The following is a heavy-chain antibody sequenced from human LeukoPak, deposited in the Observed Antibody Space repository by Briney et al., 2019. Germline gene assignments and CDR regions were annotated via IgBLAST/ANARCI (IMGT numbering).Heavy chain of an antibody. CDR3: AKPGGVVPEGSFQH. Sequence: GGSLRLSCAASGFTLSSYGMHWVRQAPGKGLEWVAVISYDGSNKYYADSVKGRFTISRDNSKNTLYLQMNSLRAEDTAVYYCAKPGGVVPEGSFQHWGQGTLVTVSS. CDR1: GFTLSSYG. J-gene: IGHJ1*01. CDR2: ISYDGSNK. V-gene: IGHV3-30*18. D-gene: IGHD2-2*01.